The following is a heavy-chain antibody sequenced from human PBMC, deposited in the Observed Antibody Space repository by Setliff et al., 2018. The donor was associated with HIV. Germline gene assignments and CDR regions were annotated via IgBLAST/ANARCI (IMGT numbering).Heavy chain of an antibody. CDR2: INVGNGNT. J-gene: IGHJ4*02. CDR1: GYSLTSYS. CDR3: ARDGAFVWGTYRYQGFDH. D-gene: IGHD3-16*02. V-gene: IGHV1-3*01. Sequence: GASVKVSCKASGYSLTSYSINWVRQAPGQGLEWMGWINVGNGNTKYSQKFQDRVTITRDISATTVYMELSRLRSEDTAVYYCARDGAFVWGTYRYQGFDHWGQGTLVTVSS.